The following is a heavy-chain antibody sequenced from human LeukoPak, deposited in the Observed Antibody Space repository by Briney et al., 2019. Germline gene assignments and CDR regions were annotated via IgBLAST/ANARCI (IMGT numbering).Heavy chain of an antibody. CDR2: MNPNSGNT. CDR1: GYTFTSYD. Sequence: ASVKVSCKASGYTFTSYDINWVRQATGQGLEWMGWMNPNSGNTGYAQKFQGRVTMTRNTSISTAYMELSSLRSEDTAVYYCARGLGRAGYYGMDVWGQGTTVTVSS. V-gene: IGHV1-8*01. D-gene: IGHD3-10*01. CDR3: ARGLGRAGYYGMDV. J-gene: IGHJ6*02.